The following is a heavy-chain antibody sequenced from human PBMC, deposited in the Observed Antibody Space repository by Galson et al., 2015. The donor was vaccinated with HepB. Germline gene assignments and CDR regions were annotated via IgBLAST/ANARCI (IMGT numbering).Heavy chain of an antibody. D-gene: IGHD5-12*01. CDR1: GFTFSSYG. CDR2: IWYDGSNK. Sequence: SLRLSCAASGFTFSSYGMHWVRQAPGKGLEWVAVIWYDGSNKYYADSVKGRFTISRDNSKNTLYLQMNSLRAEDTAVYYCAREWLLYYFDYWGQGTLVTVSS. V-gene: IGHV3-33*08. CDR3: AREWLLYYFDY. J-gene: IGHJ4*02.